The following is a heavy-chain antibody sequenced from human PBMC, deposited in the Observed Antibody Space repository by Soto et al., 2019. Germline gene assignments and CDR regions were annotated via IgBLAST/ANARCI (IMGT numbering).Heavy chain of an antibody. D-gene: IGHD6-13*01. J-gene: IGHJ6*02. CDR2: IIPIFGTA. V-gene: IGHV1-69*13. Sequence: SVKVSCKASGGTFSSYAISWVRQAPGQGLEWMGGIIPIFGTANYAQKFQGRVTITADESTSTAYMELSSLRFEDTAVYYCARASSSWYGGDYYYYYGMDVWGQGTTVTVSS. CDR1: GGTFSSYA. CDR3: ARASSSWYGGDYYYYYGMDV.